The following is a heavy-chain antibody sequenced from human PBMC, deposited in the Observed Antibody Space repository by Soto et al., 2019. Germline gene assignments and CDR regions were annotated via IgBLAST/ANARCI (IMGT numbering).Heavy chain of an antibody. J-gene: IGHJ6*02. CDR2: ISSNGGST. CDR3: ARSIRVRGVMSHYYGMDV. Sequence: PGGSLRLSCAASGFTFSSYAMHWVRQAPGKGLEYVSAISSNGGSTYYANSVKGRFTISRDNSKNTLYLQMGSLRAEDMAVYYCARSIRVRGVMSHYYGMDVWGQGTKVTVSS. CDR1: GFTFSSYA. D-gene: IGHD3-10*01. V-gene: IGHV3-64*01.